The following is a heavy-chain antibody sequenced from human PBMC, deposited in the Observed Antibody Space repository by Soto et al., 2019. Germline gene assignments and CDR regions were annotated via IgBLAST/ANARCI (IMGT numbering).Heavy chain of an antibody. D-gene: IGHD6-13*01. CDR3: ARAQAAEYYFDY. CDR2: IYHSGST. J-gene: IGHJ4*02. V-gene: IGHV4-4*02. Sequence: SGTLSPTCAVSGGSLSSSNWWGWGRQPPGKGLEWIGEIYHSGSTNYNPSLKSRVTISVDKSKNQFSLKLSSVTAADTAVYYCARAQAAEYYFDYWGQGTLVTVSS. CDR1: GGSLSSSNW.